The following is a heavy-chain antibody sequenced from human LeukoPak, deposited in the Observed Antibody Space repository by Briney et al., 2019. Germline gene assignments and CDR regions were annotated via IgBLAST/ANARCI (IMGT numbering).Heavy chain of an antibody. J-gene: IGHJ4*02. CDR1: GFTFSDYY. CDR3: ARARGVVGSGYYYFDY. D-gene: IGHD3-22*01. CDR2: IYNRGCGSVR. Sequence: GGSLRLSCAASGFTFSDYYMAWIGPAPGKGVEGLSYIYNRGCGSVRSYADSVEGRLYLSRNNAMNSLNLQMNSLRVEDTAVYYCARARGVVGSGYYYFDYWGQGTLVTVSS. V-gene: IGHV3-11*01.